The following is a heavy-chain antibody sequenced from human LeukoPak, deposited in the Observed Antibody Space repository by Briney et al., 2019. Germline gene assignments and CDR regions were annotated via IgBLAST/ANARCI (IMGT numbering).Heavy chain of an antibody. V-gene: IGHV4-59*08. CDR3: ARQLYCGGDCSNWFDP. D-gene: IGHD2-21*02. J-gene: IGHJ5*02. CDR2: IYYSGST. Sequence: SETLSLTCTVSGGSISSYYWSGIRPPPGKGLQWVGYIYYSGSTNHNPSLKSRATISVDTSKNQSSLKLSSVTPADTAVYYSARQLYCGGDCSNWFDPGGQGTLVTVSS. CDR1: GGSISSYY.